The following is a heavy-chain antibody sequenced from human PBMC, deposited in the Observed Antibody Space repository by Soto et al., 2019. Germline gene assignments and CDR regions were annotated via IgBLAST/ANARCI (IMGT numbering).Heavy chain of an antibody. CDR3: ARDLGTIPVAGVRRGPRNDALDI. D-gene: IGHD6-19*01. CDR2: IYHSGST. Sequence: PSETLSLTCAVSGGSISSGGYSWSWIRQPPGKGLEWIGYIYHSGSTYYNPSLKSRVTISVDTSKNQFSLKLSSVTAADTAVYYCARDLGTIPVAGVRRGPRNDALDIWGQGIMVTVSS. CDR1: GGSISSGGYS. J-gene: IGHJ3*02. V-gene: IGHV4-30-2*01.